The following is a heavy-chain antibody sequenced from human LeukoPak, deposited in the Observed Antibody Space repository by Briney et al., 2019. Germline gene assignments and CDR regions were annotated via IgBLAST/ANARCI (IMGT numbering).Heavy chain of an antibody. J-gene: IGHJ6*03. CDR2: MSPSGST. Sequence: SETLSLTCTVSGGSIGADHWSWIRQPPGKGLEWIGYMSPSGSTNYNPSLKNRGTIFRDTSKNQFSLRLSSVTAADTAVYYCARCVPAALPGDFYSYYMDVWGKGTTVTVSS. CDR1: GGSIGADH. D-gene: IGHD6-13*01. CDR3: ARCVPAALPGDFYSYYMDV. V-gene: IGHV4-4*08.